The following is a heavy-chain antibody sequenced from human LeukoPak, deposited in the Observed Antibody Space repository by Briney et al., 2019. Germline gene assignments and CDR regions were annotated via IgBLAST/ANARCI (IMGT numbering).Heavy chain of an antibody. D-gene: IGHD3-22*01. V-gene: IGHV4-34*01. CDR2: INHSGST. CDR1: GGSFSGYY. Sequence: SETLSLTCAVYGGSFSGYYWSWIRQPPGKGLEWIGEINHSGSTNYNPSLKSRVTISVDTSKNQFSLKLSSVTAADTAVYYCARVHGPYYYDSSGYHLDYWGQGTLVTVSS. J-gene: IGHJ4*02. CDR3: ARVHGPYYYDSSGYHLDY.